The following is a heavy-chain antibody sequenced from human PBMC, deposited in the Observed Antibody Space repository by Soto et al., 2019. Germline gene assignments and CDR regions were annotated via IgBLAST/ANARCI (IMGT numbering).Heavy chain of an antibody. V-gene: IGHV4-39*07. D-gene: IGHD2-8*02. CDR3: ARDKITGLFDY. Sequence: SETLSLTCTVSGGSISSSSYYWGWIRQPPGTGLEWIGEINHSGSTNYNPSLKSRVTISVDTSKNQFSLKLTSVTAADTAVYYCARDKITGLFDYWGQGALVTVSS. CDR2: INHSGST. J-gene: IGHJ4*02. CDR1: GGSISSSSYY.